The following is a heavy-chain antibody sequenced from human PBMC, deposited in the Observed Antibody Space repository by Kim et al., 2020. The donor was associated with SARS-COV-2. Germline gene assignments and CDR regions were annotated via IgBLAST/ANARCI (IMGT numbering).Heavy chain of an antibody. Sequence: SNYYADSVKGRFTISRDNSKNTLYLQMNSLRAEDTAVYYCAKDIGICLDYWGQGTLVTVSS. V-gene: IGHV3-23*01. J-gene: IGHJ4*02. D-gene: IGHD1-20*01. CDR2: SN. CDR3: AKDIGICLDY.